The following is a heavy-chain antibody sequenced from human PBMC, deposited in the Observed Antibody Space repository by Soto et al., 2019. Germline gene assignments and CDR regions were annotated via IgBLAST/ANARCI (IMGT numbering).Heavy chain of an antibody. Sequence: QVQLQESGPGLVKPSETLSLTCTVSGGSISGFYWSWIRQPPGKGLEWIGYIYYTGYTNYNASLGSRVTISLDTSKNQFSLKLTSVTAADTAVYYCARHLVVVRGGSSFDYWGQGALVTVSS. CDR2: IYYTGYT. CDR3: ARHLVVVRGGSSFDY. CDR1: GGSISGFY. D-gene: IGHD2-15*01. V-gene: IGHV4-59*08. J-gene: IGHJ4*02.